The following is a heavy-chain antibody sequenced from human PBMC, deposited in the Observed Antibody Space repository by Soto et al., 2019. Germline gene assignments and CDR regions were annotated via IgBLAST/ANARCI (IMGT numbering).Heavy chain of an antibody. V-gene: IGHV3-33*01. D-gene: IGHD1-20*01. CDR2: IWSDGSNK. CDR3: ARVYSNNWYTLGH. CDR1: GFTFSRYG. Sequence: QVQLVESGGGVVQPGTSLRLSCAASGFTFSRYGVHWVRQAPGKGLEWVAVIWSDGSNKYYGDSVKGRFTISRDNSRNTLFLQMDSLRAEDTAVYYCARVYSNNWYTLGHWGQGTLVTVSS. J-gene: IGHJ4*02.